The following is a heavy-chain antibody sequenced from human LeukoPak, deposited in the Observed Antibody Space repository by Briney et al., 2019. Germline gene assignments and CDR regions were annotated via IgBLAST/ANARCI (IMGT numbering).Heavy chain of an antibody. J-gene: IGHJ4*02. D-gene: IGHD3-16*02. CDR1: GGSISSYY. Sequence: SETLSLTCTVSGGSISSYYWSWIRQPPGKGLEWIGYIYYSGSTNYNPSLKSRVTISVDTSKNQFSLKLSSVTAADTAVYYCARSDYDYVWGSYRFDYWGQGTLVTVSS. V-gene: IGHV4-59*01. CDR2: IYYSGST. CDR3: ARSDYDYVWGSYRFDY.